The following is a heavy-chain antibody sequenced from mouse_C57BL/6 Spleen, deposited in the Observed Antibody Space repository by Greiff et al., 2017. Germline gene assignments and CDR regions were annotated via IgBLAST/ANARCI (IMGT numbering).Heavy chain of an antibody. CDR3: ARTHYYGSSTPFDV. J-gene: IGHJ1*03. CDR1: GYTFTSYW. CDR2: IHPNSGST. D-gene: IGHD1-1*01. V-gene: IGHV1-64*01. Sequence: VQLQQPGAELVKPGASVKLSCKASGYTFTSYWMHWVKQRPGQGLEWIGMIHPNSGSTNYNEKFKSKATLTVDKSSSTAYMQLSSLTSEDSAVCYCARTHYYGSSTPFDVWGTGTSVTVSS.